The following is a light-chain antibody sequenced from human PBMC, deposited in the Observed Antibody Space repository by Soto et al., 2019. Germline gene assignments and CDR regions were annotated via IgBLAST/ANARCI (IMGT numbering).Light chain of an antibody. J-gene: IGKJ5*01. Sequence: DIQMTQSPSSLSASVGDRVTITCQASQDISNFLNWYQQKPGKAPKLLIYDASYLERGVPSRFSGGGSGTDFTFSISSLQPEDFATYYCQQYDYLPITFGQGTRVEMK. V-gene: IGKV1-33*01. CDR1: QDISNF. CDR3: QQYDYLPIT. CDR2: DAS.